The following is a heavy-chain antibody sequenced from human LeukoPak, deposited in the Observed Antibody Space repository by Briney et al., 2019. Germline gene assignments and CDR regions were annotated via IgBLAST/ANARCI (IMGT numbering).Heavy chain of an antibody. Sequence: GSSVKVSCKASGGTFSSNAISWVRQAPGQGLEWMGGIIPIFGTANYAQKFQGRVTITADESTSTAYMELSSLRSEDTAVYYCASSPFAGFGELVWGQGTLVTVSS. CDR2: IIPIFGTA. CDR1: GGTFSSNA. J-gene: IGHJ4*02. D-gene: IGHD3-10*01. CDR3: ASSPFAGFGELV. V-gene: IGHV1-69*01.